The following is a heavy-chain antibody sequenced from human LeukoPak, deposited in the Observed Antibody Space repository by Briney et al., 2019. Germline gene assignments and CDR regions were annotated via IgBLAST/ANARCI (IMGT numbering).Heavy chain of an antibody. CDR1: GFDFSRYL. J-gene: IGHJ4*02. CDR3: VRHNYGYDY. CDR2: SHNDGNSV. V-gene: IGHV3-74*01. Sequence: PGGSLRLSCAASGFDFSRYLMHWVRQVPGKEVVWVSHSHNDGNSVSYADSMKGRFTVSRDTAQNTLYLQMNRLRAEDTAVYYCVRHNYGYDYWGQGTQVTVSS. D-gene: IGHD3-10*01.